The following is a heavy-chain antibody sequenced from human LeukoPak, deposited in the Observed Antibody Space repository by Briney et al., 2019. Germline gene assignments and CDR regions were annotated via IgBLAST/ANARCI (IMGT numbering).Heavy chain of an antibody. CDR3: AKGSTSYDSSGYYY. D-gene: IGHD3-22*01. J-gene: IGHJ4*02. CDR2: ISGSGGGT. V-gene: IGHV3-23*01. Sequence: PGGSLRLSCAASGFTFSSYAMSWVRQAPGKGLEWVSAISGSGGGTYYADSVKGRFTISRDNSKNTLYLQMNSLRAEDTAVYYCAKGSTSYDSSGYYYEGQGTLVTVSS. CDR1: GFTFSSYA.